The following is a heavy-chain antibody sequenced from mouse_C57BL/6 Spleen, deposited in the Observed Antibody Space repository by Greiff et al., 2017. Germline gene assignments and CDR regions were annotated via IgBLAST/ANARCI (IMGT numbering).Heavy chain of an antibody. CDR2: IYPRSGNT. CDR1: GYTFTSYG. D-gene: IGHD2-2*01. J-gene: IGHJ3*01. V-gene: IGHV1-81*01. CDR3: AGYDRFAY. Sequence: VQLQESGAELARPGASVKLSCTASGYTFTSYGISWVKQRTGQGLEWIGEIYPRSGNTYYNEKFKGKATLTADKSSSTAYMELRSLTSEDSAVYFCAGYDRFAYWGQGTLVTVSA.